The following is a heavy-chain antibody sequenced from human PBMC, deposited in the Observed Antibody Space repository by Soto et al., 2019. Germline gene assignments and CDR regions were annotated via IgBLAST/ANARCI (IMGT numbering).Heavy chain of an antibody. J-gene: IGHJ6*02. Sequence: SGGSLRLSCAASGFTFSSYWMSWVRQAPGKGLEWVANIKQDGSEKYYVDSVKGRVTISRYNAKNSLYLQLNSLRAEDTAVYYCARDNAGLSRSAYYYYGMDVWGQGTTVTVSS. CDR3: ARDNAGLSRSAYYYYGMDV. CDR2: IKQDGSEK. V-gene: IGHV3-7*01. CDR1: GFTFSSYW.